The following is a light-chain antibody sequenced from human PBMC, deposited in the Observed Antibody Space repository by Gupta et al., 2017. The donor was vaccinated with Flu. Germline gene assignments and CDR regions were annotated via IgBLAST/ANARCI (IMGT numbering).Light chain of an antibody. V-gene: IGLV2-23*01. Sequence: QSALTQPASVSGSPGQSITISCTGTSSDVGSYNLVSWYQQHPGKAPKLMIYEGSKRPSGVSNRFSGSKSGNTASLTISGLQAEDEDDYYCCSDAGSMLIGGGTKLTVL. J-gene: IGLJ2*01. CDR3: CSDAGSML. CDR1: SSDVGSYNL. CDR2: EGS.